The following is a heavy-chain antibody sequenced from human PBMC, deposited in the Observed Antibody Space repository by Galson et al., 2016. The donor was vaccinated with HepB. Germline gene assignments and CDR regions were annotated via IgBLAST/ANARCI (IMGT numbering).Heavy chain of an antibody. CDR3: ASLGRYTGWYSVY. CDR2: INSDGSTT. Sequence: SLRLSCAASGFPFSSYMMNWVRQAPGKGLVWVTRINSDGSTTIYEDSVKGRFTISRDNAKNTVYLQMKSLRAEDTAFYCCASLGRYTGWYSVYWGQGTLVTVSS. J-gene: IGHJ4*02. D-gene: IGHD3-16*02. CDR1: GFPFSSYM. V-gene: IGHV3-74*01.